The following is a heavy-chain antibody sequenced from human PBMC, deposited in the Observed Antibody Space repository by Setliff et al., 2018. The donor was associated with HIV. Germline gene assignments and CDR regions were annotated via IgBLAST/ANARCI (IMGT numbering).Heavy chain of an antibody. J-gene: IGHJ4*02. V-gene: IGHV1-46*04. CDR1: GYTFTSYY. CDR2: INASGGST. CDR3: ARTPEGAAVFDY. D-gene: IGHD6-25*01. Sequence: ASVKVSCKASGYTFTSYYIHWVRQAPGQGLEWMGIINASGGSTTYAQKLQGRVTMTRDTSTSTVYMELRSLRSEDTAVFYCARTPEGAAVFDYWGQGTLVTVSS.